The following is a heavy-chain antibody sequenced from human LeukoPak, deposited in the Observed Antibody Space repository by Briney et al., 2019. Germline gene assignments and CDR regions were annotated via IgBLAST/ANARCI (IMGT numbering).Heavy chain of an antibody. CDR3: ARGLSEQPYYYGAGSYHFDY. J-gene: IGHJ4*02. CDR1: GYTFTSYD. D-gene: IGHD3-10*01. V-gene: IGHV1-8*01. CDR2: MNPNSGDT. Sequence: ASVKVSCKASGYTFTSYDINWVRQATGQGLEWMGWMNPNSGDTGYAQKFQGRVTMTRNTSIKTAYMELSSLRSEDTAVYYCARGLSEQPYYYGAGSYHFDYWGLGTLVTVSS.